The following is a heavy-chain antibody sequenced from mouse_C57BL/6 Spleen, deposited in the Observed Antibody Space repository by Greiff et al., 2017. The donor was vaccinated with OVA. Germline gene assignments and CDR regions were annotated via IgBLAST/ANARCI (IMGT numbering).Heavy chain of an antibody. CDR3: ARSRRGYDYDDYAMDY. CDR1: GYTFTDYY. D-gene: IGHD2-4*01. V-gene: IGHV1-26*01. J-gene: IGHJ4*01. CDR2: INPNNGGT. Sequence: EVQLQQSGPELVKPGASVKISCKASGYTFTDYYMNWVKQSHGKSLEWIGDINPNNGGTSYNQKFKGKATLTVDKSSSTAYMELRSLTSEDSAVYYCARSRRGYDYDDYAMDYWGQGTSVTVSS.